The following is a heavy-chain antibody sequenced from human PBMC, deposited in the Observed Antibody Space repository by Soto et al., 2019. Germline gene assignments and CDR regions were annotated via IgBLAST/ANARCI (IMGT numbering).Heavy chain of an antibody. Sequence: GASVKVSCKASGFTFTSSAVQWVRQARGQRLEWIGWIVVGSGNTNYAQKFQERVTITRDMSTSTAYMELSSLRSEDTAVYYCAAANYDILTGYYSKEYYFDYWGQGTLVTVSS. J-gene: IGHJ4*02. CDR2: IVVGSGNT. V-gene: IGHV1-58*01. CDR3: AAANYDILTGYYSKEYYFDY. CDR1: GFTFTSSA. D-gene: IGHD3-9*01.